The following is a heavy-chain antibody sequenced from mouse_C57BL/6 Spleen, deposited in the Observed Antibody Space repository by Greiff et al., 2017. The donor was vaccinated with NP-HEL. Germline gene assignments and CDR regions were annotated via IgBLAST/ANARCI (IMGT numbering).Heavy chain of an antibody. Sequence: VQLQQPGAELVKPGASVKLSCKASGYTFTSYWMHWVKQRPGQGLEWIGMIHPNSGSTNYNEKFKSKATLTVDKSSSTAYMQLSSLTSEDSAVYYCARRGYYGMAEAMDYWGQGTSVTVSS. V-gene: IGHV1-64*01. D-gene: IGHD1-1*01. CDR3: ARRGYYGMAEAMDY. J-gene: IGHJ4*01. CDR1: GYTFTSYW. CDR2: IHPNSGST.